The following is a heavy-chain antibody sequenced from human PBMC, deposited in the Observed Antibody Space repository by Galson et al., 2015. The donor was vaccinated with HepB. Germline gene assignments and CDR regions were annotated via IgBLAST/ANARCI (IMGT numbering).Heavy chain of an antibody. CDR2: VTTSGLT. D-gene: IGHD2-15*01. V-gene: IGHV3-23*01. Sequence: SLRLSCATSGFAFSNYAMGWVRQAPGKGLDWVSYVTTSGLTHYADSVKGRFTISRDNSRNTLYLQMDTLAVDDTAVYYCEAAWRWGRGALVTVSS. CDR3: EAAWR. CDR1: GFAFSNYA. J-gene: IGHJ4*02.